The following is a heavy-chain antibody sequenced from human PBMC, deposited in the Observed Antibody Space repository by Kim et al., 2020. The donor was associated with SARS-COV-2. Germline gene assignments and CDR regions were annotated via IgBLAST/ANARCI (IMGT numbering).Heavy chain of an antibody. CDR2: IKSKTDGGTT. V-gene: IGHV3-15*01. CDR1: GFTFSNAW. CDR3: TTDLKVVVVTAISQVPYGMDV. Sequence: GGSLRLSCAASGFTFSNAWMNWVRQAPGKGLEWVGRIKSKTDGGTTDYAAPVKGRFTISRDDSKNTLYLQMNILKTEDTAVYYCTTDLKVVVVTAISQVPYGMDVWGQRTTVTVSS. J-gene: IGHJ6*02. D-gene: IGHD2-21*02.